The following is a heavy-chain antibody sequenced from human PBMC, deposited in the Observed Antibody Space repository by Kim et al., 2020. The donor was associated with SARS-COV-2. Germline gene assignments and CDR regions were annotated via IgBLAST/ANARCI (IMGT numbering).Heavy chain of an antibody. CDR1: GVTFNSYG. V-gene: IGHV3-30*18. Sequence: GGSLRLSCAASGVTFNSYGMHWVRQAPGKGLEWVAVISYDGGKKNYADSVKGRFIISRDNSKNMLYLQMNSLRAEDTAVYYCAKVVQYSSSWFDYHYGMDVWGQGTTVTVSS. J-gene: IGHJ6*02. D-gene: IGHD6-13*01. CDR2: ISYDGGKK. CDR3: AKVVQYSSSWFDYHYGMDV.